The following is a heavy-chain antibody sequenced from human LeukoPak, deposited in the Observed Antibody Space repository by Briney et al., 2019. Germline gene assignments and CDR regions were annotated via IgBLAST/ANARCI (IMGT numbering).Heavy chain of an antibody. V-gene: IGHV1-8*01. CDR3: ARGTAMVTSFDP. CDR2: MNPNSGNT. Sequence: ASVKVSCKASGYTFTSYDINWVRQATGQGLEWMGWMNPNSGNTGYAQKFQGRVTMTRNISISTAYMELSSLRSEDTAVYYCARGTAMVTSFDPWGQGTLVTVSS. CDR1: GYTFTSYD. D-gene: IGHD5-18*01. J-gene: IGHJ5*02.